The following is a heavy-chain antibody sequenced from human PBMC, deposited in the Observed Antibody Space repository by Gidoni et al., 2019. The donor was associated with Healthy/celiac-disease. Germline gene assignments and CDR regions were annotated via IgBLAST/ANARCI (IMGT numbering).Heavy chain of an antibody. V-gene: IGHV4-39*01. CDR1: GGSISSSSYY. CDR3: ARLKGPWSRYYFDY. J-gene: IGHJ4*02. D-gene: IGHD2-15*01. CDR2: IYYSGST. Sequence: QLQLQESGPGLVKPSETLSLTCTVSGGSISSSSYYWGWIRQPPGKGLEWIGSIYYSGSTYYNPSLKSRVTISVDTSKNQFSLKLSSVTAADTAVYYCARLKGPWSRYYFDYWGQGTLVTVSS.